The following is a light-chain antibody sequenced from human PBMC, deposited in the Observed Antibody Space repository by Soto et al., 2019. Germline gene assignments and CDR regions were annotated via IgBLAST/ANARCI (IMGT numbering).Light chain of an antibody. CDR3: QQYGSSLIT. CDR1: QSISGY. J-gene: IGKJ5*01. Sequence: EIVLAQSPVTLSLSPGERATLSSRASQSISGYLAWYQQKPGQAPRLLIYDVSNRATGIPARFSGSGSGTDFTLTISSLEPEDFAVYYCQQYGSSLITFGQGTRLEI. CDR2: DVS. V-gene: IGKV3-11*01.